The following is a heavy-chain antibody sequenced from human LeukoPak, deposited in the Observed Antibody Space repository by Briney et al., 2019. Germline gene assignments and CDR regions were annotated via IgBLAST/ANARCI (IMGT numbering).Heavy chain of an antibody. CDR1: GFTFSDYY. Sequence: GGSLRLSCAASGFTFSDYYMSWIRQAPGKGLEWVSYISKSGDNTNYADSVKGRFTISRDNAKNSLYLQMNSLRAEDTAVYYCARVRQGGSPLDYWGQGTLVTVSS. D-gene: IGHD1-26*01. J-gene: IGHJ4*02. CDR2: ISKSGDNT. CDR3: ARVRQGGSPLDY. V-gene: IGHV3-11*05.